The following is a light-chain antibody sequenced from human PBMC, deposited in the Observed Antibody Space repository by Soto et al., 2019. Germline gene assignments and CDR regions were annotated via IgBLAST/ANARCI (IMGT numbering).Light chain of an antibody. Sequence: DIQMTQSPSSLSASVGDRVTITCRASQSLNSYLNWYQQRPGKAPKVLIYGASNLQSGVPSRFSGSGSQTDFTLTITSLQHEDFATYFCQQTYSTPQTFGQGTKLEIK. J-gene: IGKJ2*01. V-gene: IGKV1-39*01. CDR3: QQTYSTPQT. CDR1: QSLNSY. CDR2: GAS.